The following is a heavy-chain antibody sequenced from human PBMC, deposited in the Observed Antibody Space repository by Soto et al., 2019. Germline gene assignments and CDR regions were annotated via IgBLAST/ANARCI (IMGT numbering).Heavy chain of an antibody. J-gene: IGHJ4*02. Sequence: GASVKVSCKASGGTFSSYAISLVRQAPGQGXEWMGGIIPIFGTANYAQKFQGRVTITADKSTSTAYMELSSLRSEDTAVYYCATSIAVAGRRTGYRYFDYWGQGTLVTVSS. CDR2: IIPIFGTA. D-gene: IGHD6-19*01. CDR1: GGTFSSYA. V-gene: IGHV1-69*06. CDR3: ATSIAVAGRRTGYRYFDY.